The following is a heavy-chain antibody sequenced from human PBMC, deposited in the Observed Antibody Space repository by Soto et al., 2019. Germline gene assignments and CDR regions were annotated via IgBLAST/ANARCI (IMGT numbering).Heavy chain of an antibody. Sequence: ASVKVSCKASGYMFTKYYVHWVRQAPGQGLEWMGVINPSDGTTTYSQKFQGRVTMTTDTSTSTAYMELRSLRSDDTAVYYCARAVVIPAAMLGWFDPWGQGTLVTVSS. V-gene: IGHV1-46*01. D-gene: IGHD2-2*01. CDR2: INPSDGTT. J-gene: IGHJ5*02. CDR1: GYMFTKYY. CDR3: ARAVVIPAAMLGWFDP.